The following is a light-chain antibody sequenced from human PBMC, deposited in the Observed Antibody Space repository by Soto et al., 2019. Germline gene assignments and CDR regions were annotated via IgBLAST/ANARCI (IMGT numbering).Light chain of an antibody. CDR2: DAS. Sequence: DIQMTQSPSSLSASVGDRVTITCQASQDISNYLNWYQQKPGKAPKLLIYDASNLETGVPSRFSGSGSGTXXXFTISSLQPEDIATYYCQQYDNLPITFGGGTKVEIK. V-gene: IGKV1-33*01. J-gene: IGKJ4*01. CDR1: QDISNY. CDR3: QQYDNLPIT.